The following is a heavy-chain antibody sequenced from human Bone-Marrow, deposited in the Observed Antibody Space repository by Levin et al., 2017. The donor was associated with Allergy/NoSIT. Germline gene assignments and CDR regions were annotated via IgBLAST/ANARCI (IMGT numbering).Heavy chain of an antibody. CDR3: VADINYDFWSGSSAY. Sequence: GGSLRLSCKASGFTFSASAVQWVRQPRGQRHEWIGRIVIGSGKTNYAQKFRERVTITSDTSTSIAYMEVSSLTSEDTAMYYCVADINYDFWSGSSAYWGQGTLVTVSS. CDR2: IVIGSGKT. CDR1: GFTFSASA. D-gene: IGHD3-3*01. J-gene: IGHJ4*02. V-gene: IGHV1-58*01.